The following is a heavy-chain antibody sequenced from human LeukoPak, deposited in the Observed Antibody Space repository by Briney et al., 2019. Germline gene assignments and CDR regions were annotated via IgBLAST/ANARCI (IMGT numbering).Heavy chain of an antibody. CDR1: GGSIGSSSDY. D-gene: IGHD3-22*01. CDR3: ANSAAPSFYDSRGSDTFDI. Sequence: PSETLSLTCTVSGGSIGSSSDYWGWVRQPPGKGLEWIATIYYSGSTYYNPSLKSRVTISVDTFNNRFSLKLSSVTAADTAVYYCANSAAPSFYDSRGSDTFDIWGQGTMVTVSS. CDR2: IYYSGST. V-gene: IGHV4-39*01. J-gene: IGHJ3*02.